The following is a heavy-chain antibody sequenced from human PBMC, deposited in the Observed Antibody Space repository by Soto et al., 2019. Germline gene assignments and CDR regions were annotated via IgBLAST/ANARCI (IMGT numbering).Heavy chain of an antibody. J-gene: IGHJ6*02. CDR3: ARNRGGGYSSGWYYYYGMDV. D-gene: IGHD6-19*01. CDR1: GYTFTSYA. V-gene: IGHV1-3*01. CDR2: INAGNGNT. Sequence: QVQLVQSGAEVKKPGASVKVSCKASGYTFTSYAMHWVRQAPGQRLEWMGWINAGNGNTKYSQKCQGRVTITRDTSASTAYMEVSSLRSEDTAVYYCARNRGGGYSSGWYYYYGMDVWGQGTTVTVSS.